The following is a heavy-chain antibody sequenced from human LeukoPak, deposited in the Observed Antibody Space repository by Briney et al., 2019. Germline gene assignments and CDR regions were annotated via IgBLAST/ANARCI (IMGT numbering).Heavy chain of an antibody. CDR3: AKGYGWEASYYYYYMDV. V-gene: IGHV3-23*01. D-gene: IGHD1-26*01. J-gene: IGHJ6*03. CDR2: ISGSGGST. Sequence: PSETLSLTCTVSGGSISSSSYYWGWVRQAPGKGLEWVSAISGSGGSTYYADSVKGRFTISRDNSKNTLYLQMNSLRAEDTAVYYCAKGYGWEASYYYYYMDVWGKGTTVTFSS. CDR1: GGSISSSSYY.